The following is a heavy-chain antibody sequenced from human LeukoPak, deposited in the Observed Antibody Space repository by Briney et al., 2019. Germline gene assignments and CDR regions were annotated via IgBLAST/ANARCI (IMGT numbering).Heavy chain of an antibody. CDR3: ARTYYDIFLLDY. CDR2: ISSSSSYT. J-gene: IGHJ4*02. V-gene: IGHV3-11*06. Sequence: GGSLRLSCAAYGFTFSDYYMSWIRQAPGKGLEWVSYISSSSSYTNYADSVKGRFTISRDNAKNSLYLQMNSLRAEDTAVYYCARTYYDIFLLDYWGQGTLVTVSS. D-gene: IGHD3-9*01. CDR1: GFTFSDYY.